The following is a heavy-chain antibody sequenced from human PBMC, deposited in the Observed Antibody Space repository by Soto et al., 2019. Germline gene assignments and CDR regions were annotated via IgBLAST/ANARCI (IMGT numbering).Heavy chain of an antibody. V-gene: IGHV1-69*13. D-gene: IGHD7-27*01. CDR1: GGTFSSYT. CDR2: IIPIFGTT. CDR3: ARGALTALAYYYGMDV. J-gene: IGHJ6*02. Sequence: SVKVSCKASGGTFSSYTMSWVRQAPGQGLEWMGGIIPIFGTTTYAHKFQGRVTITADESTSTVYMELSSLRGEDTAVYYCARGALTALAYYYGMDVWGQGTTVTVSS.